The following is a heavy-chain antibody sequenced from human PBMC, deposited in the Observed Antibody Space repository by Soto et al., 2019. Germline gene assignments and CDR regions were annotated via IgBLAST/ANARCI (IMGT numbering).Heavy chain of an antibody. CDR2: IYSSGST. CDR1: GGSISSGGHY. V-gene: IGHV4-31*03. D-gene: IGHD5-12*01. Sequence: SETLSLTCTVSGGSISSGGHYWNWIRQHPGRGLEWIGYIYSSGSTYYNPSLHSRVTISVDTSKNQFSLRLTSVTAADTAVYYCARERWLQSSFDFWGQGTLVTVSS. J-gene: IGHJ4*02. CDR3: ARERWLQSSFDF.